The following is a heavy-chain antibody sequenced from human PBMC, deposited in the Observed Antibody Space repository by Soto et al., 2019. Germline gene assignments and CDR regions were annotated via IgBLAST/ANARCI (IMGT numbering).Heavy chain of an antibody. J-gene: IGHJ5*02. CDR1: GGSISSGGYS. CDR2: IYHSGST. CDR3: ARDSNYYDSSGHPSGFDP. V-gene: IGHV4-30-2*01. D-gene: IGHD3-22*01. Sequence: PSETLSLTCAVSGGSISSGGYSWSWIRQPPGKGLEWIGYIYHSGSTYYNPSLKSRVTISVDRSKNQFSLKLSSVTAADTAVYYCARDSNYYDSSGHPSGFDPWGQGTLVTVSS.